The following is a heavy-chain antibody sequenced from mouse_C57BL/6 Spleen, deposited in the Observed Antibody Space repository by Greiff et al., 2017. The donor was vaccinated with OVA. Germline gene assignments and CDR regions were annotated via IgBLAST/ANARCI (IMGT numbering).Heavy chain of an antibody. CDR1: GYTFTSYW. Sequence: VQLQQPGAELVRPGSSVKLSCKASGYTFTSYWMDWVKQRPGQGLEWIGNIYPSDSETHYNQKFKDKAPLTVDKSSSTAYMQLSSLTSEDSAVYYCARDDGGAWFAYWGQGTLVTVSA. CDR3: ARDDGGAWFAY. J-gene: IGHJ3*01. CDR2: IYPSDSET. D-gene: IGHD2-12*01. V-gene: IGHV1-61*01.